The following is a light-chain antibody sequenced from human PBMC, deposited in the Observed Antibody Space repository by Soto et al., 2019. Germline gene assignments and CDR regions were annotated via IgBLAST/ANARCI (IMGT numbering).Light chain of an antibody. CDR3: QQFKSYPIT. V-gene: IGKV1-9*01. Sequence: DIQMTQSPSTLSASVGDRVTITCRASQGISSDLAWYQQNPGKAPKLLIYAASTLQNGVPSTFSGSGSGTEFTLTISSLQPEDFGTYYCQQFKSYPITFGQGTRREIK. J-gene: IGKJ5*01. CDR1: QGISSD. CDR2: AAS.